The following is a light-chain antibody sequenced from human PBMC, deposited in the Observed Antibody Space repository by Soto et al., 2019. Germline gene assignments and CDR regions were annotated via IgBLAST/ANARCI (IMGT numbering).Light chain of an antibody. CDR3: SSYTSSSTWV. J-gene: IGLJ1*01. V-gene: IGLV2-14*01. CDR2: DVS. CDR1: SSDVGGYNY. Sequence: QSVLTQPASVSGSPGQSITISCTGTSSDVGGYNYVSWYQQHPGKAPKLMIYDVSNRPSGVSNRFSGSKFGNTASLTISGLQAEDEADYYCSSYTSSSTWVFGTGTKLTVL.